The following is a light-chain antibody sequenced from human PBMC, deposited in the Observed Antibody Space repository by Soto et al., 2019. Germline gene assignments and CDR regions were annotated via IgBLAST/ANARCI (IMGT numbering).Light chain of an antibody. CDR3: QSYDRSLSDHV. CDR2: GNS. V-gene: IGLV1-40*01. Sequence: QSVLTQPPSVSGAPGQSVTISCTGSSSNIGAGYDVHWYQQLPGTAPKLLIYGNSNRPSGVPDRFSGSKSGTSASLAITGLQAEDEADYYCQSYDRSLSDHVFGTGTKVTVL. J-gene: IGLJ1*01. CDR1: SSNIGAGYD.